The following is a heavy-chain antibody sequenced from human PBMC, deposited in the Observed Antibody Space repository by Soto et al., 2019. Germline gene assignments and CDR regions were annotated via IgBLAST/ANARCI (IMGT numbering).Heavy chain of an antibody. CDR2: IKQDGSEK. V-gene: IGHV3-7*03. J-gene: IGHJ3*02. Sequence: GGSLRLSCAASGFTFSSYWMSWVRQAPGKGLEWVANIKQDGSEKYYVDSVKGRFTISRDNAKNSLYLQMNSLRAEDTAVYYCARETAYCSGGSCYSGKAFDIWGQGTMVTVSS. CDR3: ARETAYCSGGSCYSGKAFDI. D-gene: IGHD2-15*01. CDR1: GFTFSSYW.